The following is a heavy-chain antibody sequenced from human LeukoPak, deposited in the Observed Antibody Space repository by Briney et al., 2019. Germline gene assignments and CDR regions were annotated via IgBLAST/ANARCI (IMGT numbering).Heavy chain of an antibody. V-gene: IGHV3-23*01. Sequence: PGGSLRLSCAGSGFTFRNYDINWVRQAPGKGLEWVSGLSGSGGRTHYADSVKGRFTISRDNSKNTVYLQMNSLGAEDTAVYYCASAPLRSRRIALFGVVTPFEYWGQGTLVTVSS. D-gene: IGHD3-3*01. J-gene: IGHJ4*02. CDR2: LSGSGGRT. CDR1: GFTFRNYD. CDR3: ASAPLRSRRIALFGVVTPFEY.